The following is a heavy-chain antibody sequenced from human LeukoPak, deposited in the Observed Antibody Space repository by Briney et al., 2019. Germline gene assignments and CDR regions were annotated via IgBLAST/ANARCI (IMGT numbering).Heavy chain of an antibody. D-gene: IGHD3-10*01. J-gene: IGHJ4*02. CDR1: GFTFSSYA. CDR3: GRQGIYASGNLDY. CDR2: ISGSGTNT. Sequence: PGGSLRLSCAASGFTFSSYAMSWVRQAPGKGLEWVSAISGSGTNTYYADSVKGRFTISRDNSKDTLYLQMNSLRAEGTAVYYCGRQGIYASGNLDYWGQGTLVTVSS. V-gene: IGHV3-23*01.